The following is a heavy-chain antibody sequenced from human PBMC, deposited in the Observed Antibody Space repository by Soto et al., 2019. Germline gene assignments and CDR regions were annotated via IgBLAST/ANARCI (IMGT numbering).Heavy chain of an antibody. CDR3: VIDRSGSHGDY. D-gene: IGHD3-22*01. V-gene: IGHV3-30*03. Sequence: QVQLVESGGGVVQPGRSLRLSCAASGFTFTSYGMHWVRQAPGKGLEWVAVISYDGSNKYYADSVKGRFTISRDNSKNTLYLQMNSLRAEDTAVYYCVIDRSGSHGDYWGQGTLVTVSS. CDR1: GFTFTSYG. J-gene: IGHJ4*02. CDR2: ISYDGSNK.